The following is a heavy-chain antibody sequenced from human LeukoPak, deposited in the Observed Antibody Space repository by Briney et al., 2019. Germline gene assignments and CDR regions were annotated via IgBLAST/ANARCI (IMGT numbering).Heavy chain of an antibody. J-gene: IGHJ5*02. V-gene: IGHV1-2*02. CDR2: INPNSGGT. CDR3: AGAKPAATSDWFDP. Sequence: ASVKVSCKACGYTFAAYYIHWERQGPGQGLEWMGWINPNSGGTNYAQKFQGGVTMTRDTSISTAYMELSRLRSDDTAVYYCAGAKPAATSDWFDPWGQGTLVIVSS. D-gene: IGHD2-2*01. CDR1: GYTFAAYY.